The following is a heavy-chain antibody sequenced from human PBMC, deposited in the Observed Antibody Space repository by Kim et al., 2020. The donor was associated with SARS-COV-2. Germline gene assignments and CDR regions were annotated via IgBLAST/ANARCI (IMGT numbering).Heavy chain of an antibody. CDR1: GGSFSGYY. V-gene: IGHV4-34*01. CDR2: INHSGST. D-gene: IGHD6-13*01. Sequence: SETLSLTCAVYGGSFSGYYWSWIRQPPGKGLEWIGEINHSGSTNYNPSLKSRVTISVDTSKNQFSLKLSSVTAADMAVYYCARGLYSQQLAGGWFDPWGQGTLVTVSS. CDR3: ARGLYSQQLAGGWFDP. J-gene: IGHJ5*02.